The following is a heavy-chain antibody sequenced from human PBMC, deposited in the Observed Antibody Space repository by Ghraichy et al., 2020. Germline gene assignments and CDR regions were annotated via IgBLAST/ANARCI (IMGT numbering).Heavy chain of an antibody. CDR1: GGSISSGGYY. Sequence: SETLSLTCTVSGGSISSGGYYWSWIRQHPGKGLEWIGYIYYSGSTYYNPSLKSRVTISVDTSKNQFSLKLSSVTAADTAVYYCARGGVEMYYYGSGSYTALYDWGQGTLVTVSS. D-gene: IGHD3-10*01. V-gene: IGHV4-31*03. CDR2: IYYSGST. CDR3: ARGGVEMYYYGSGSYTALYD. J-gene: IGHJ4*02.